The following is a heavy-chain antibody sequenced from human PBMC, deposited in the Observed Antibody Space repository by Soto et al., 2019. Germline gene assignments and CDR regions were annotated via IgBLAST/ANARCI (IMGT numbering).Heavy chain of an antibody. Sequence: PGESLKIACKGSGYGFTSYWISWVRQMPGKGLEWMGRIDPSDSYTNYSPSFQGHVTISADKSISTAYLQWSSLKASDTAMYYCESLTTVTSYYYYYGMDVWGQGTTGTVSS. J-gene: IGHJ6*01. D-gene: IGHD4-4*01. CDR3: ESLTTVTSYYYYYGMDV. CDR1: GYGFTSYW. V-gene: IGHV5-10-1*01. CDR2: IDPSDSYT.